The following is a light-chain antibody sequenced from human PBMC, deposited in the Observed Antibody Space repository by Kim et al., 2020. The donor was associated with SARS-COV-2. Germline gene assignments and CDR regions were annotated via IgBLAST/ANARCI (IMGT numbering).Light chain of an antibody. J-gene: IGKJ2*01. V-gene: IGKV1-39*01. CDR3: QQSYITPYT. Sequence: DIQMTQSPSSLAASVGDSVTITCRASQTIRNYLNWYQQKPKKAPKLLIYAASSLQSGAPSRFSGSGSGTDFTLTISSLQPEDFATYYCQQSYITPYTSAQGTKLEI. CDR2: AAS. CDR1: QTIRNY.